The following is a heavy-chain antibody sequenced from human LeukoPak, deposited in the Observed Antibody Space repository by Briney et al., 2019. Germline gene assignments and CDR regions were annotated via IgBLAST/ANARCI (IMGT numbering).Heavy chain of an antibody. Sequence: SQTLSLTCTVSGGSISSCGYYWSWIRQHPGKGLEWIGYIYYSGSTYYNPSLKSRVTISVHTSKNQFSLKLSSVTAADTAVYYCARVRGSLLVLWGQGTLVTVSS. CDR3: ARVRGSLLVL. D-gene: IGHD2-15*01. J-gene: IGHJ4*02. CDR1: GGSISSCGYY. V-gene: IGHV4-31*03. CDR2: IYYSGST.